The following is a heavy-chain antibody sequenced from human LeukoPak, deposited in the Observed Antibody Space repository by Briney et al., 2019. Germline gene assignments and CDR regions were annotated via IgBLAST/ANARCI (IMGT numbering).Heavy chain of an antibody. V-gene: IGHV1-2*02. J-gene: IGHJ4*02. CDR3: AFLPAAMSRWFDY. CDR2: IDPNSGGT. CDR1: GYTFTGYY. Sequence: ASVKVSCKASGYTFTGYYMHWVRQAPGQGLEWMGWIDPNSGGTNYAQKFQGRVTMTRDTPIRTAYMELSRLRSDDTAVYYCAFLPAAMSRWFDYWGQGTLVTVSS. D-gene: IGHD2-2*01.